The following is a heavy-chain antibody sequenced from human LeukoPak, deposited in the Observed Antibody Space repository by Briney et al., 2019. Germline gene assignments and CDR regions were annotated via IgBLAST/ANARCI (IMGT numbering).Heavy chain of an antibody. J-gene: IGHJ5*02. CDR2: IYYSGST. D-gene: IGHD5-24*01. CDR3: ARQPIVEMATITVGWFDP. Sequence: KSSETLSLTCTVSGGSISSSSYYWGWIRQPPGKGLEWIGSIYYSGSTYYNPSLKSRVTISVDTSKNQFSLKLSSVTAADTAVYYCARQPIVEMATITVGWFDPWGQGTLVTVSS. V-gene: IGHV4-39*01. CDR1: GGSISSSSYY.